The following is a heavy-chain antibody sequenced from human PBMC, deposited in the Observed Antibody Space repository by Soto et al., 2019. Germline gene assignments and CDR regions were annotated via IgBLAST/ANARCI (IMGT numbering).Heavy chain of an antibody. CDR3: MLGSGWKDFDY. D-gene: IGHD3-22*01. CDR1: GVSITSSSYY. J-gene: IGHJ4*02. CDR2: IYYSGST. Sequence: QLQLQESGPGLVKPSETLSLTCTVSGVSITSSSYYWGWIRQPPGKGLEWIGNIYYSGSTYYNPSRKSRVTIPVDTAKNQFSLKLSSVTAADTAVYYCMLGSGWKDFDYWGQGTLVTVSS. V-gene: IGHV4-39*01.